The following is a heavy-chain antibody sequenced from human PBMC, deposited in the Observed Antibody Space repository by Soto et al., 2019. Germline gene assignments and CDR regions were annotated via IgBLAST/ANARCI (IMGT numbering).Heavy chain of an antibody. D-gene: IGHD3-3*01. CDR2: ISGSGGST. CDR1: GFTFSSYA. V-gene: IGHV3-23*01. J-gene: IGHJ6*02. Sequence: GGSLRPSCAASGFTFSSYAMSWVRQAPGKGLEWVSAISGSGGSTYYADSVKGRFTISRDNSKNTLYLQMNSLRAEDTAVYYCAKESWYDFPRAYYYYGMDVWGQGTTVTVSS. CDR3: AKESWYDFPRAYYYYGMDV.